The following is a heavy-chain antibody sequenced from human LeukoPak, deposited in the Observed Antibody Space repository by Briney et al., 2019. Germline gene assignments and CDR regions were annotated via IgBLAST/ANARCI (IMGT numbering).Heavy chain of an antibody. D-gene: IGHD5-24*01. J-gene: IGHJ4*02. CDR1: GYTFTTYG. Sequence: ASVKVSCKASGYTFTTYGLSWVRQAPGQGLEWMGWVSTYNGDTNYAQNLQGRVTMTTDTSTTTAYLELRSLRSDDTAVYYCARRASERYFDYWGQGTLVTVSS. CDR3: ARRASERYFDY. CDR2: VSTYNGDT. V-gene: IGHV1-18*01.